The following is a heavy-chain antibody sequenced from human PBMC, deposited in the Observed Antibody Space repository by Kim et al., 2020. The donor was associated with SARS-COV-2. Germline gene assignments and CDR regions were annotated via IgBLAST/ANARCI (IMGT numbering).Heavy chain of an antibody. Sequence: SAEPVKGRFTIARDNAKNSLYLQMNSLRAEDPAVYYCARSGSYRYYFDYWGQGTLVTVSS. CDR3: ARSGSYRYYFDY. J-gene: IGHJ4*02. V-gene: IGHV3-11*03. D-gene: IGHD3-10*01.